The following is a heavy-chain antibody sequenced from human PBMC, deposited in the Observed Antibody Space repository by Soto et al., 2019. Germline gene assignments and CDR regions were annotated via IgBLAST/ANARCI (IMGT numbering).Heavy chain of an antibody. CDR2: IYWDNDK. V-gene: IGHV2-5*02. J-gene: IGHJ4*01. CDR1: GFSLSTKTVG. D-gene: IGHD4-17*01. Sequence: QITLKESGPPVVKPTQTLTLTCTFSGFSLSTKTVGVGWIRQPPGKALEWLALIYWDNDKRYSQSLKNRLTIAMDTSKNLVILAMTNMGPADTATYYCAHTVTRYDYFDYWGHGSLVTVSS. CDR3: AHTVTRYDYFDY.